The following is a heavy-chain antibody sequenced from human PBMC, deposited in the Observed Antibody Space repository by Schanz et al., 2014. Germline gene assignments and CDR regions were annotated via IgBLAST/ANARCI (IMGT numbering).Heavy chain of an antibody. Sequence: QVQLVQSGAEVKKPGASVRVSCKASGYTFTTYAMSWVRQAPGQGLEWVGWISVYTGNTKYGQKVQGRVTMTADTSTYTAYMELRSLRSDDTAVYDCARGIRGYGANNYFDYWGQGTLGTVSS. CDR2: ISVYTGNT. CDR1: GYTFTTYA. V-gene: IGHV1-18*01. J-gene: IGHJ4*02. CDR3: ARGIRGYGANNYFDY. D-gene: IGHD5-12*01.